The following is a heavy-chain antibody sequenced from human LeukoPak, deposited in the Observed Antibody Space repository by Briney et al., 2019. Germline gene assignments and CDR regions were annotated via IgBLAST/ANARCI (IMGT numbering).Heavy chain of an antibody. CDR2: ISSHSNYI. CDR3: ARGPRTLDY. J-gene: IGHJ4*02. Sequence: GGSLRLSCAASGFTFSSYAMSWVRQAPGKGLEWVSSISSHSNYIYYADSVKGRFTISRDNAKNSLYLQMNSLRAEDTAVYYCARGPRTLDYWGQGTLVTVSS. CDR1: GFTFSSYA. V-gene: IGHV3-21*01.